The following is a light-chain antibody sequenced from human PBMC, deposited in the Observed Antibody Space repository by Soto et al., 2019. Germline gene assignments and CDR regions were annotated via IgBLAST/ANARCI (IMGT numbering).Light chain of an antibody. CDR3: QEYNHWHPVT. Sequence: EIVLAQSPGTLSLSPGERAALSCRASQSVTNSFLAWYQQKPGQAPRLLIYGASTRATGIPARFSGSGSGTEFSLTISSLQSEDFAVYYCQEYNHWHPVTFGGGTKVDIK. V-gene: IGKV3-15*01. CDR1: QSVTNS. CDR2: GAS. J-gene: IGKJ4*01.